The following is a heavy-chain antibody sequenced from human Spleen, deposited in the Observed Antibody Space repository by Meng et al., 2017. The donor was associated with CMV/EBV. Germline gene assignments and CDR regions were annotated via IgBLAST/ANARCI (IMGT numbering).Heavy chain of an antibody. CDR1: GFTFSDYS. Sequence: GESLKISCSASGFTFSDYSMNWVRQAPGKGLEWVSSISIFSNYIYYADSVKGRFTISRDNAKKSLFLQMSGLRTDDTAVYYCAKPRSGFVVVPAAVDSWGQGTLVTVSS. CDR3: AKPRSGFVVVPAAVDS. V-gene: IGHV3-21*01. D-gene: IGHD2-2*01. J-gene: IGHJ4*02. CDR2: ISIFSNYI.